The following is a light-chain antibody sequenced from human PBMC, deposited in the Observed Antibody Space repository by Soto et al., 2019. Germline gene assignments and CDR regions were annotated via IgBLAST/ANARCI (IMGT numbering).Light chain of an antibody. J-gene: IGLJ1*01. V-gene: IGLV2-11*01. CDR1: SSDVGGYDY. CDR2: DVN. Sequence: QSALTQPRSVSGSPGQSVTISCTGTSSDVGGYDYVSWYQQHPGKAPKLMIFDVNKRPSGVPDRFSGSNSENTATLTISRVETGDEADYFCQVWDNTSEHVFGTGTKLTVL. CDR3: QVWDNTSEHV.